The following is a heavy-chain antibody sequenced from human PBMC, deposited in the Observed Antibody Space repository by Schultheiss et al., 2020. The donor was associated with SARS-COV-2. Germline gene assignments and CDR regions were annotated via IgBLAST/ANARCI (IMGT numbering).Heavy chain of an antibody. D-gene: IGHD5-18*01. CDR1: GGSISSYY. V-gene: IGHV4-4*07. Sequence: SETLSLTCTVSGGSISSYYWSWIRQPAGKGLEWIGRIYTSGSTNYNPSLKSRVTMSVDTSKNQFSLKLSSVTAADTAVYYCARGGKGYSYDYWALDYWGQGILVTVSS. CDR3: ARGGKGYSYDYWALDY. J-gene: IGHJ4*02. CDR2: IYTSGST.